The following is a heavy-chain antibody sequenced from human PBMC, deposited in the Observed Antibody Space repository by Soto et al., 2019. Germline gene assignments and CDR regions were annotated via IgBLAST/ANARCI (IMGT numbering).Heavy chain of an antibody. CDR1: GYSFATYG. CDR3: ATEPIYYNDGSGYYPLGH. Sequence: QVQLVQSGAEVKKPGASVKVSCKASGYSFATYGFSWVRQAPGQGLECVGWISAHNGDTHYSQKFQGRVTLTTDTARRTGYMELRSLTSDDTAVYFCATEPIYYNDGSGYYPLGHWGQGTLVTVSS. V-gene: IGHV1-18*04. CDR2: ISAHNGDT. D-gene: IGHD3-22*01. J-gene: IGHJ4*02.